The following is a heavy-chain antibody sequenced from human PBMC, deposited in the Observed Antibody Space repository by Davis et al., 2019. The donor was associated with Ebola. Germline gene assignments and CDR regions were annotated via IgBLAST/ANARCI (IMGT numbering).Heavy chain of an antibody. Sequence: GESLKISCAASGLSFSNYWMSWVRQAPGKGLEWVSYISSSGSTIYYADSVKGRFTISRDNAKNSLYLQMNSLRAEDTAVYYCARRLIAARPYYYYGMDVWGQGTTVTVSS. CDR2: ISSSGSTI. D-gene: IGHD6-6*01. V-gene: IGHV3-11*01. CDR1: GLSFSNYW. J-gene: IGHJ6*02. CDR3: ARRLIAARPYYYYGMDV.